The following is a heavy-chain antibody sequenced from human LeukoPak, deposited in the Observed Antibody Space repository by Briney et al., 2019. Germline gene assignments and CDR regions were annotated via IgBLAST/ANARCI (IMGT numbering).Heavy chain of an antibody. Sequence: GASVKVSCKASGYTFTGYYMHWVRQAPGQGLEWMGWINPNSGGTNYAQKFQGRVTMTRDTSISTAYMELSRLRSDDTAVYYCVRDMDRGQWLVRPYNWGQGTLVTVSS. V-gene: IGHV1-2*02. D-gene: IGHD6-19*01. J-gene: IGHJ4*02. CDR2: INPNSGGT. CDR3: VRDMDRGQWLVRPYN. CDR1: GYTFTGYY.